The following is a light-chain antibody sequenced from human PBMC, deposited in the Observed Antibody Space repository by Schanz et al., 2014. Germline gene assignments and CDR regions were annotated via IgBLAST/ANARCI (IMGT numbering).Light chain of an antibody. CDR3: SSFTSSSTRV. CDR2: DVS. J-gene: IGLJ3*02. CDR1: SSDVGGYDY. Sequence: QSALTQPASVSGSPGQSITISCTGISSDVGGYDYVSWYQQHPGKDPKLMIYDVSNRPSGVSNRFSGSKSGNTASLTISGLQAEDEADYYCSSFTSSSTRVFGGGTKLTVL. V-gene: IGLV2-14*01.